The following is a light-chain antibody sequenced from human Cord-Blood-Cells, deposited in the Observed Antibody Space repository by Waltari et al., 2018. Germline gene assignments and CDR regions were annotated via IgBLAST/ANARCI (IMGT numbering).Light chain of an antibody. CDR3: QQLNSYPPVT. V-gene: IGKV1-9*01. CDR2: AAS. Sequence: DIQLTQSPSFLSASVGDRVTITCRASQGISSYLAWYQQKPGKAPKLLIYAASTLQSGVPSRXSXSGSGTEFTLTISSLXXEDFATYYCQQLNSYPPVTFGGGTKVEIK. J-gene: IGKJ4*01. CDR1: QGISSY.